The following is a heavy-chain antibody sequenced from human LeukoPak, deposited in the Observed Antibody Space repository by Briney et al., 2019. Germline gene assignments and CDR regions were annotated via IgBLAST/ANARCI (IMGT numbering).Heavy chain of an antibody. CDR1: GGSISSYY. Sequence: SETLSLTCTVSGGSISSYYWSWIRQPAGKGLEWIGRIYTSGSTNYNPSLKSRVTISVDTSKNQFSLKLSSVTAADTAVYYCARRSCSGGSCYYSFGNWFDPWGQGTLVTVSS. CDR3: ARRSCSGGSCYYSFGNWFDP. J-gene: IGHJ5*02. V-gene: IGHV4-4*07. CDR2: IYTSGST. D-gene: IGHD2-15*01.